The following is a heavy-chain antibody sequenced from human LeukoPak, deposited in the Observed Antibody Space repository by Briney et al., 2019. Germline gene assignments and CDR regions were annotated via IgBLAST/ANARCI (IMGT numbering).Heavy chain of an antibody. V-gene: IGHV3-48*02. D-gene: IGHD4-11*01. J-gene: IGHJ5*02. Sequence: PGGSLRLSCAASGFTFSSYSMNWVRQAPGKGLEWVSYISSSSTTIYYADSVKGRFTISRDNAKNSLYLRMNSLRDEDTAVYYCARETTAWFDPWGQGTLVTVSS. CDR2: ISSSSTTI. CDR1: GFTFSSYS. CDR3: ARETTAWFDP.